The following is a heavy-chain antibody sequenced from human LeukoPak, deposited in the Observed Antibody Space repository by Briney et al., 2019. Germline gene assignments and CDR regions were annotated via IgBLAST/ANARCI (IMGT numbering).Heavy chain of an antibody. CDR3: ARDLDILTAYYSGY. J-gene: IGHJ4*02. Sequence: GGSLRLSCAASGFTFSDYYMSWIRQAPGKGLEWVSYISSSSSYTNYADSVKGRFTISRDNAKNSLYLQMNSLRAEDTAVYYCARDLDILTAYYSGYWGQGTLVTVSS. CDR1: GFTFSDYY. V-gene: IGHV3-11*05. CDR2: ISSSSSYT. D-gene: IGHD3-9*01.